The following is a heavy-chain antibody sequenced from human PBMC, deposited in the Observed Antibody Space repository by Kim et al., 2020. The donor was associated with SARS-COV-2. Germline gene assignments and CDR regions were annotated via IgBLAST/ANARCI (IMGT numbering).Heavy chain of an antibody. J-gene: IGHJ3*02. D-gene: IGHD3-3*01. V-gene: IGHV4-59*01. Sequence: SETLSLTRTVSGGSISSYYWSWIRQPPGKGLEWIGYIYYSGSTNYNPSLKSRVTISVDTSKNQFSLKLSSVTAADTAVYYCARVRRITIFGVVITDAFDIWGQGTMVTVSS. CDR2: IYYSGST. CDR3: ARVRRITIFGVVITDAFDI. CDR1: GGSISSYY.